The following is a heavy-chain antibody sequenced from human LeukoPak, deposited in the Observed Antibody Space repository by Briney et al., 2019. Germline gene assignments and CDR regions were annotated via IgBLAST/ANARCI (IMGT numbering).Heavy chain of an antibody. V-gene: IGHV4-59*08. Sequence: SETLSLTCTVSGGSISSYYWSWIRQPPGKGLEWIGYIYYSGSTNYNPSLKSRVTISVDTSKNQFSLKLSSVTAADTAVYYCARVGGGGNSGAYYFDYWGQGALVTVSS. J-gene: IGHJ4*02. D-gene: IGHD4-23*01. CDR1: GGSISSYY. CDR3: ARVGGGGNSGAYYFDY. CDR2: IYYSGST.